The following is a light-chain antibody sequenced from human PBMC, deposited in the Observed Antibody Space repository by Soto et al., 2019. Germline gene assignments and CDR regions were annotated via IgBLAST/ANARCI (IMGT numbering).Light chain of an antibody. Sequence: QTVVTQEPSVSVSPGGTVTLTCGLTSGSVYSTYYPSWYQQTPGQAPRSLIYSTDTRSSGVPARFSGSILGNKAALTITGAQADDECDYYCVLYMGSGVGVFGGGTQLTVL. V-gene: IGLV8-61*01. CDR2: STD. J-gene: IGLJ3*02. CDR1: SGSVYSTYY. CDR3: VLYMGSGVGV.